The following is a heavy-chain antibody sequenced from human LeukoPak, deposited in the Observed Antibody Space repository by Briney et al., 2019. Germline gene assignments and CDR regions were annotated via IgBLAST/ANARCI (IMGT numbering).Heavy chain of an antibody. V-gene: IGHV4-39*01. D-gene: IGHD1-26*01. CDR1: GASISGTAYY. J-gene: IGHJ4*02. CDR3: AKSGGYGLIDY. Sequence: SETLSLTCTVSGASISGTAYYWGWVRQPPRRGLEWIGNIYYSGSTYYNASLQSRVTISIDTSKNQFSLRLSSVTAADTATYFCAKSGGYGLIDYWGQGTLVTVSS. CDR2: IYYSGST.